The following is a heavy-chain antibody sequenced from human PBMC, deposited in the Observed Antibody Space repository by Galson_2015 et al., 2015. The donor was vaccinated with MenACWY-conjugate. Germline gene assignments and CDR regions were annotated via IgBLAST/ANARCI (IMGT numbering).Heavy chain of an antibody. CDR3: AKSLAAGVRGYGMDV. J-gene: IGHJ6*02. CDR2: ISGSGGST. Sequence: SLRLSCAASGFTFSSYAMSWVRQAPGKGLEWVSAISGSGGSTYYADSVKGRFTISRDNSKNTLYLQMNSLRAEDTAVYYCAKSLAAGVRGYGMDVWGQGTTVTVSS. CDR1: GFTFSSYA. V-gene: IGHV3-23*01. D-gene: IGHD3-10*01.